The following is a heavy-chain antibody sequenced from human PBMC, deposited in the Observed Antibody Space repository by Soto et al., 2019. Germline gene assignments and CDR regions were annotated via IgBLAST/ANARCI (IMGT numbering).Heavy chain of an antibody. CDR2: IIPIFGTA. J-gene: IGHJ6*02. Sequence: SVKVSCKASGYTFTSYAISWARQAPGQGLEWMGGIIPIFGTANYAQKFQGRVTITADESTSTAYMELSSLRSEDTAVYYCARGDYDFWSGRYYYYGMDVWGQGTTVTVSS. CDR1: GYTFTSYA. CDR3: ARGDYDFWSGRYYYYGMDV. D-gene: IGHD3-3*01. V-gene: IGHV1-69*13.